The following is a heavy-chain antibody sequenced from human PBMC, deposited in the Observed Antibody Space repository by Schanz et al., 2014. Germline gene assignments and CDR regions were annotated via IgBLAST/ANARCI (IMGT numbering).Heavy chain of an antibody. Sequence: EVQLLESGGGLIKPGGSLRLSCLASGFTFSTTWMNWVRQAPGKGLEWVGRIKSKVDGETTDNAAPVQGRFTISRDDSQITLHLQMNSLKAEDTAVYDCSTALTAVDYDAMGLWGQGTMVTVSS. D-gene: IGHD4-17*01. CDR1: GFTFSTTW. J-gene: IGHJ3*01. V-gene: IGHV3-15*01. CDR2: IKSKVDGETT. CDR3: STALTAVDYDAMGL.